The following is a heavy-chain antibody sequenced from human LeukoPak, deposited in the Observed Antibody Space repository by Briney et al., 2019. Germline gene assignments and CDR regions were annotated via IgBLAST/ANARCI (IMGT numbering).Heavy chain of an antibody. CDR3: ARETVVPAGFAY. J-gene: IGHJ4*02. V-gene: IGHV4-38-2*02. Sequence: PSETLSLTCNVSGYSISSGYYWAWFRQPPGKGLGWIGSSHSSGVLSYNPSLQSRVTISKDTSKNQFSLKVTSVTAADTAVYYCARETVVPAGFAYWGQGTLVTVSS. CDR1: GYSISSGYY. CDR2: SHSSGVL. D-gene: IGHD2-2*01.